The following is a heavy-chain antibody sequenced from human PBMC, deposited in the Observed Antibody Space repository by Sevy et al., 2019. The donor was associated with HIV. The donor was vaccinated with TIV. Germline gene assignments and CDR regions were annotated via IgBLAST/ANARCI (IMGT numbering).Heavy chain of an antibody. CDR2: IYYNGHI. D-gene: IGHD1-26*01. CDR1: GGSITSLY. Sequence: SETLSLTCTVSGGSITSLYWNWIRQPPGKGLEWIANIYYNGHINYNPSLKSRVTLSLDTSKNQFSLGLSSVTGADTAMYYCAGENAWGRGYSWGQGTLVTVSS. V-gene: IGHV4-59*08. J-gene: IGHJ4*02. CDR3: AGENAWGRGYS.